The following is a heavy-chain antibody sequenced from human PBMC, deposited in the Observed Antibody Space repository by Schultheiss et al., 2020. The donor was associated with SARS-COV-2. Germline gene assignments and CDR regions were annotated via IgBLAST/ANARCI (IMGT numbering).Heavy chain of an antibody. J-gene: IGHJ6*02. CDR3: ARSMGIASYGMDV. Sequence: SGPTLVKPTETLTLTCTVSGFSLSNARMGVSWIRQPPGKALEWLAHIFSNDEKSYSTSLKSRLTITKDTSKNQVVLTMTNMDPVDTATYYCARSMGIASYGMDVWGQGTTVTVSS. D-gene: IGHD2-2*03. CDR2: IFSNDEK. CDR1: GFSLSNARMG. V-gene: IGHV2-26*01.